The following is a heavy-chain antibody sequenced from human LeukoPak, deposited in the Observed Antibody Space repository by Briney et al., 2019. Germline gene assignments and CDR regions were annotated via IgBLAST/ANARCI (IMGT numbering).Heavy chain of an antibody. V-gene: IGHV3-23*01. Sequence: GGSLRLSCTDSGFTLSTYAMSWVRQAPGKGLEWVSAISGSGDRTYYVDSVKGRFTISRDNSKNTLYLQMSSLRAEDTAVYYCAKVAGTVLVWFGDDYWGQGTLVTVSS. CDR3: AKVAGTVLVWFGDDY. CDR2: ISGSGDRT. D-gene: IGHD3-10*01. CDR1: GFTLSTYA. J-gene: IGHJ4*02.